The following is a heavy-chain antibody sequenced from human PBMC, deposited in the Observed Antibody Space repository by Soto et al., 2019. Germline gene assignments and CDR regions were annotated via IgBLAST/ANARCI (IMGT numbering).Heavy chain of an antibody. V-gene: IGHV3-23*01. CDR3: ARTVSGSTGRPDLWYFDR. Sequence: EVQLLDSGGGLVQPGGSLRLSCAASGFTFSGYALTWVRQAPGKGLEWVSAISAGGDATFYADSVKGRFTISRDNSKNTLLLQMNTLRAENAAVYYCARTVSGSTGRPDLWYFDRWGRGTLVTVSS. CDR2: ISAGGDAT. D-gene: IGHD3-10*01. J-gene: IGHJ2*01. CDR1: GFTFSGYA.